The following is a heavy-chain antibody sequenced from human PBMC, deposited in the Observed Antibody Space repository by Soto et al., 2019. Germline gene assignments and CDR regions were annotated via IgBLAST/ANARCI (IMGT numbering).Heavy chain of an antibody. CDR1: GGSISSYY. V-gene: IGHV4-59*01. CDR3: ARVPTVTTLIFDY. D-gene: IGHD4-17*01. Sequence: SETLSLTCTVSGGSISSYYWSWIRQPPGKGLEWIGYIYYSGSTNYNPSPKSRVTISVDTSKNQFSLKLSSVTAADTAVYYCARVPTVTTLIFDYWGQGTLVTVSS. J-gene: IGHJ4*02. CDR2: IYYSGST.